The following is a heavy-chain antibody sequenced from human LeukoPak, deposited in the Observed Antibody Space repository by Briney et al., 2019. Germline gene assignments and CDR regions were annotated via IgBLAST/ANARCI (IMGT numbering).Heavy chain of an antibody. CDR2: TSSDGDIK. D-gene: IGHD2-15*01. CDR3: ARDFLPGSPDFIDY. Sequence: PGGSLRLSCTASGFTLSDYAFHWVRQAPGKGLEWVAVTSSDGDIKLYGDSVQGRFIISRDSHKNTLYLQMNNLRVEDTAVYYCARDFLPGSPDFIDYWGQGTLVTVSS. V-gene: IGHV3-30-3*01. J-gene: IGHJ4*02. CDR1: GFTLSDYA.